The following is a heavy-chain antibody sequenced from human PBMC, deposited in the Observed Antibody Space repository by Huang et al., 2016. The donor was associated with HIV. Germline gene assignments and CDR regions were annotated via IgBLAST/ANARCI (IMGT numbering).Heavy chain of an antibody. CDR2: MNPKSGNV. CDR3: ARGFGINYNHEAFDV. Sequence: QIQLAQSGAEVKKPGASVKVSCKASGYTFTNYDINWVRQASGQGREWSGWMNPKSGNVGYTKKFQGRVAILRNSSINTSYLEVTSLTSEDTAVYYCARGFGINYNHEAFDVWGQGTMVTVSS. J-gene: IGHJ3*01. CDR1: GYTFTNYD. D-gene: IGHD3-10*01. V-gene: IGHV1-8*01.